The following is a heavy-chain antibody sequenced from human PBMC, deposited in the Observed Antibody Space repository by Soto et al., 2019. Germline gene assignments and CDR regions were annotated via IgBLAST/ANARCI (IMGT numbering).Heavy chain of an antibody. J-gene: IGHJ3*02. CDR2: ISGSVGTT. D-gene: IGHD6-19*01. CDR1: GVTFSSYA. Sequence: EVQLLESGGGLVQPGGSLRLSCAASGVTFSSYAMSWVRQAPGKGLEWVSAISGSVGTTYYADSVKGRFTLSIDNSQNTLYLQMNSLRAEDTAVYYCAKTANGWFSAFDIWGQGTMVTVSS. V-gene: IGHV3-23*01. CDR3: AKTANGWFSAFDI.